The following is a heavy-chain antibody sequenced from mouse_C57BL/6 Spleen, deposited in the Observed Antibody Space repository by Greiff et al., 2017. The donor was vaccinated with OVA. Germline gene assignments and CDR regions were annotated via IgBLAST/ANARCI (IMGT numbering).Heavy chain of an antibody. Sequence: QVHVKQPGAELVRPGSSVKLSCKASGYTFTSYWMDWVKQRPGQGLEWIGNIYPSDSETHYNQKFKDKATLTVDKSSSTAYMQLSSLTSEDSAVYYCARRLRHFDYWGQGTTLTVSS. CDR2: IYPSDSET. CDR3: ARRLRHFDY. J-gene: IGHJ2*01. V-gene: IGHV1-61*01. CDR1: GYTFTSYW. D-gene: IGHD2-4*01.